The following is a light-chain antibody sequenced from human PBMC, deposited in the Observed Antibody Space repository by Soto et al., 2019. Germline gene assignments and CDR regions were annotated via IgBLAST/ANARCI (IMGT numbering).Light chain of an antibody. J-gene: IGKJ5*01. CDR2: AAS. CDR1: QGIGSY. V-gene: IGKV1-9*01. Sequence: DVQLTQSPSFLSASVGDRVTITCRASQGIGSYLAWYQQRPGKAPNLLIYAASTLQSAVPSRFSGTGSGTDFTLTISSLQPEDFATYYCQQYGSSAITFGQGTRLEIK. CDR3: QQYGSSAIT.